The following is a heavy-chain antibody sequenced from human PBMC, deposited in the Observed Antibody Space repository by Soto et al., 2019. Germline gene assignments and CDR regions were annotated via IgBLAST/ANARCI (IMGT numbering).Heavy chain of an antibody. J-gene: IGHJ4*02. CDR3: ARVPDY. V-gene: IGHV4-30-2*01. CDR1: GGSISSGGYS. Sequence: QLQLQESGSGLVKPSQTLSLTCAVSGGSISSGGYSWSWIRQPPGKGLEGIGYIYHSGSIYYNPSLTSRVTISVDRSKHQFSLKLSSVTAADPAAYYCARVPDYWGQGTLVTVSS. CDR2: IYHSGSI.